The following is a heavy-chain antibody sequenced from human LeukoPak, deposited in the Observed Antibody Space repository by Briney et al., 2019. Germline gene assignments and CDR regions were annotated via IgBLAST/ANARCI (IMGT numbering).Heavy chain of an antibody. CDR3: VKGIAAAGPDY. J-gene: IGHJ4*02. V-gene: IGHV3-30*04. Sequence: PGRSLRLSCAASGFTFSSYAMHWVRQAPGKGLEWVAVISYDGSNKYYADSVKGRLTISRDNSKNTLYLQMNSLRAEDTAVYYCVKGIAAAGPDYWGQGTLVTVSS. CDR1: GFTFSSYA. D-gene: IGHD6-13*01. CDR2: ISYDGSNK.